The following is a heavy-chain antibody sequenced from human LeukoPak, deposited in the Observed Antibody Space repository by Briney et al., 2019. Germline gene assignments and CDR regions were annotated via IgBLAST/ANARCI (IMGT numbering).Heavy chain of an antibody. CDR1: GGSISSYY. CDR3: ARETSQKGAHYMDV. J-gene: IGHJ6*03. Sequence: SETLSLTCTVSGGSISSYYWSWIRQPPGKGLEWIGYIYYSGSTNYNPSLKSRVTIAVDTSKNQFSLKLSSVTAADTAVYYCARETSQKGAHYMDVWGKGTTVTISS. CDR2: IYYSGST. V-gene: IGHV4-59*01. D-gene: IGHD3-16*01.